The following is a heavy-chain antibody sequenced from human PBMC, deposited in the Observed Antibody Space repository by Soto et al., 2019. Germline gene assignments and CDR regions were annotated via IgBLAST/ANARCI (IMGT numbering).Heavy chain of an antibody. CDR3: ARQGKNYDYVWGSYRTVDAFDI. J-gene: IGHJ3*02. CDR1: GGTFSSYT. Sequence: QVQLVQSGAEVKKPGSSVKVSCKASGGTFSSYTISWVRQAPGQGLEWMGRIIPILGIANYAQKFQGRVTITADKSTNTAYMELSRLRSEDTAVYYCARQGKNYDYVWGSYRTVDAFDIWGQGTMVTVSS. CDR2: IIPILGIA. D-gene: IGHD3-16*02. V-gene: IGHV1-69*02.